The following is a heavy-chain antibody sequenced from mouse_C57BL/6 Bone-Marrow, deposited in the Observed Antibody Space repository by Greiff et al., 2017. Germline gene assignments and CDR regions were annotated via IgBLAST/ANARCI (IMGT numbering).Heavy chain of an antibody. CDR1: GFTIKDDY. CDR2: IDPENGDT. V-gene: IGHV14-4*01. Sequence: VQLQQSGAELVRPGASVKLSCTASGFTIKDDYMHWVKQRPEQGLEWIGWIDPENGDTEYASKFQGKATITADTSSNTPYLQLSSLTSEDTAVYYGTTGSVDYWGQGTTLTVSS. CDR3: TTGSVDY. D-gene: IGHD1-1*01. J-gene: IGHJ2*01.